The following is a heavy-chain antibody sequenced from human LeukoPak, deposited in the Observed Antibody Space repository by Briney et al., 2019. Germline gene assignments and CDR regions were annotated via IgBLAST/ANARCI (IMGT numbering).Heavy chain of an antibody. CDR3: ARVARGGATPGMIDY. CDR2: IIPIFGTA. J-gene: IGHJ4*02. Sequence: SVKVSCKASGGTFSSYAISWVRQAPGQGLEWMGGIIPIFGTANYAQKFQGRVTITADESTSTAYMELSSLRSEDTAVYYCARVARGGATPGMIDYWGQGTLVTVSS. D-gene: IGHD1-26*01. CDR1: GGTFSSYA. V-gene: IGHV1-69*01.